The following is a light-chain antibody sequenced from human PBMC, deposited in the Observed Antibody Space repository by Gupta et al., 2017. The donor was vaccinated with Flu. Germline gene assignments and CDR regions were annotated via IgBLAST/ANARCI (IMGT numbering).Light chain of an antibody. Sequence: ELVFTQSPGPLSLSPAERATLSCRASQSVSSSYLAWYQQKPGQAPRLLIYGASSRATGIPDRFSGSGSGTDFTLTISRLEPEDFAVYYCQQYGSSPTWTFGQGTKVEIK. V-gene: IGKV3-20*01. CDR1: QSVSSSY. CDR2: GAS. CDR3: QQYGSSPTWT. J-gene: IGKJ1*01.